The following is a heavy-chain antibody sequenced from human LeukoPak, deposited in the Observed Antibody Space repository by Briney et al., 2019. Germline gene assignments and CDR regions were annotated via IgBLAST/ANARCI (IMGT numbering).Heavy chain of an antibody. CDR3: ARPQWLVTMGPWFDP. D-gene: IGHD6-19*01. V-gene: IGHV4-59*01. J-gene: IGHJ5*02. CDR2: IYYTGST. Sequence: PSETLSLTCAVSGGSITNDYWSWIRQPPGRGLEWIGYIYYTGSTNYSPSLKGRVTISVDTSKNQFSLKLNSVTAADTAVYYCARPQWLVTMGPWFDPWGQGTLVTVSS. CDR1: GGSITNDY.